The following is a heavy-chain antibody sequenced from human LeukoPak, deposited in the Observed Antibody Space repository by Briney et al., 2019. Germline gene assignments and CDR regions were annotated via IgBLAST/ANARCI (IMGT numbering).Heavy chain of an antibody. J-gene: IGHJ5*02. Sequence: ASVKVSCKASGYTFTGYYMHWVRQAPGQGLEWMGWMNPNSGNTGYAQELQGRVTITRNTSISTAYMELSSLRSEDTAVYYCARDSSAGHGWFDPWGQGTLVTVSS. D-gene: IGHD6-13*01. CDR3: ARDSSAGHGWFDP. CDR2: MNPNSGNT. V-gene: IGHV1-8*03. CDR1: GYTFTGYY.